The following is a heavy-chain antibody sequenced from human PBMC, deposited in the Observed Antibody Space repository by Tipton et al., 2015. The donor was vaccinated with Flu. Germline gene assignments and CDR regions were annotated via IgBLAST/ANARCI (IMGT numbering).Heavy chain of an antibody. D-gene: IGHD3-10*01. CDR3: AKAPGFRSCRFDY. Sequence: SLRLSCAASGFTFEDYAMHWVRQVPGKGLEWVASISWNSGSVAYADSVRGRFTISRDNAGNTLYLQMNSLRTEDTALYYCAKAPGFRSCRFDYWGQGTLVSVSS. CDR1: GFTFEDYA. J-gene: IGHJ4*02. V-gene: IGHV3-9*01. CDR2: ISWNSGSV.